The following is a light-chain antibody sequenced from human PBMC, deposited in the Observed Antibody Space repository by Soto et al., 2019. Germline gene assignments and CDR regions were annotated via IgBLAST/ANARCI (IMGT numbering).Light chain of an antibody. Sequence: DIQMTQSPSSLSASVGDRVTITCRASQSISSFLNWYQQKPGKAPKLLIYAASTLQSGVPSRFSGSGSGTDFTPTITSLQPEDIATYHCQQSYGTPLTFGQGTKVEIK. CDR2: AAS. CDR3: QQSYGTPLT. J-gene: IGKJ1*01. V-gene: IGKV1-39*01. CDR1: QSISSF.